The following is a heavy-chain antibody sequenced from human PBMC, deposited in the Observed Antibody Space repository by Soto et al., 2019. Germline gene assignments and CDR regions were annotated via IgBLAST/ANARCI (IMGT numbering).Heavy chain of an antibody. CDR3: AHSSQGYCDSTSCLSYFDY. V-gene: IGHV2-5*01. J-gene: IGHJ4*02. Sequence: SGPTLVKPTQTLTLTCSLSGFSLSTSGVGVGWIRQPPGKALEWLALIYWNDDERYSPSLKSRLTITKDTSRNQVVLTMTNMDPVDTGTYFCAHSSQGYCDSTSCLSYFDYWGQGALVTVSS. CDR2: IYWNDDE. CDR1: GFSLSTSGVG. D-gene: IGHD2-2*01.